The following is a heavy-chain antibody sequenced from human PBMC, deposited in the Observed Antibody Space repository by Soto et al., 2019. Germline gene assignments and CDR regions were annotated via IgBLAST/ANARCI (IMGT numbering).Heavy chain of an antibody. J-gene: IGHJ4*02. Sequence: QVQLVQSGAEVKTPGASVKVSCEASGYTFTSYGISWVRQAPGQGLEWMGWSSADNGNTNYAQKFQGRVTMTTDTSTSTAYVELRSLRSDDTAVYYCAREYCSGGSCYGVDYWGQGTLVTVSS. CDR3: AREYCSGGSCYGVDY. D-gene: IGHD2-15*01. CDR1: GYTFTSYG. V-gene: IGHV1-18*01. CDR2: SSADNGNT.